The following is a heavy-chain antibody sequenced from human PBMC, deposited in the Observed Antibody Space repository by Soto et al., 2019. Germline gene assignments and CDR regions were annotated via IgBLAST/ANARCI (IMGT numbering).Heavy chain of an antibody. CDR2: INPNSGGT. CDR3: ARGGSLWFGELSAYYYGMDV. D-gene: IGHD3-10*01. Sequence: ASVKVSCKVSGYTLTELSMHWVRQAPGQGLEWMGWINPNSGGTNYAQKFQGSVTMTRDTSISTAYMELSRLRSDDTAVYYCARGGSLWFGELSAYYYGMDVWGQ. CDR1: GYTLTELS. V-gene: IGHV1-2*04. J-gene: IGHJ6*02.